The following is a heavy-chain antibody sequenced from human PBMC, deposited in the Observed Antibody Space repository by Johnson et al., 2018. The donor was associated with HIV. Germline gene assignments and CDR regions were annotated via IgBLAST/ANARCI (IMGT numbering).Heavy chain of an antibody. D-gene: IGHD1-14*01. CDR3: AIIWNHTFDI. J-gene: IGHJ3*02. CDR1: GFTVSSNY. V-gene: IGHV3-66*01. CDR2: IYSGGSSI. Sequence: VQLVESGGGVVRPGGSLRLSCAASGFTVSSNYMSWVRQAPGKGLEWVSVIYSGGSSIYYADSVKGRFTISRDNAENSLYLQMNSLRAEDTAVYYCAIIWNHTFDIWGQGTVVTVSS.